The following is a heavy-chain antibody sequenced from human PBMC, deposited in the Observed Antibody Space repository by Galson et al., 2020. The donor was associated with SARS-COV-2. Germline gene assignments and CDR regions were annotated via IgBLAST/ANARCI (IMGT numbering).Heavy chain of an antibody. CDR1: GFTFSSYA. J-gene: IGHJ5*02. CDR2: ISYDGSNK. CDR3: ARVVSTGYSGGWYP. Sequence: GESLKISCAAFGFTFSSYAMHWVRQAPGKGLEWVAVISYDGSNKYYADSVKGRFTISRDNSKNTLYLQMNSLRAEDTAVYYCARVVSTGYSGGWYPWGQGTLVTVSS. D-gene: IGHD6-19*01. V-gene: IGHV3-30-3*01.